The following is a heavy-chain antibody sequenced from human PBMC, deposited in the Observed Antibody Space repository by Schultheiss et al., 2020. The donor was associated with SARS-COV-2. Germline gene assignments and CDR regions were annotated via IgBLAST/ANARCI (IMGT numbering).Heavy chain of an antibody. CDR2: ISSSGSTI. J-gene: IGHJ4*02. CDR1: GFTFSSYS. Sequence: GSLRLSCAASGFTFSSYSMNWVRQAPGKGLEWVSYISSSGSTIYYADSVKGRFTISRDNAKNSLYLQMNSLRAEDTAVYYCARDFAAAGLDYWGQGTLVTVSS. CDR3: ARDFAAAGLDY. D-gene: IGHD6-13*01. V-gene: IGHV3-48*04.